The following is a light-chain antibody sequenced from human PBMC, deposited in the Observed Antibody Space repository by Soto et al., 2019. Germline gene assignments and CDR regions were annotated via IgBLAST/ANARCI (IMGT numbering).Light chain of an antibody. Sequence: ESVLTQSPGTLSLSPGERATLSCRASQRVGSNLAWYQQKPGQAPRLLIYGASTRATGIPARISDSAARPDFTLTITRLQSEAFAVYTSQPYTKWWTFGPRTTGDI. J-gene: IGKJ3*01. V-gene: IGKV3-15*01. CDR3: QPYTKWWT. CDR1: QRVGSN. CDR2: GAS.